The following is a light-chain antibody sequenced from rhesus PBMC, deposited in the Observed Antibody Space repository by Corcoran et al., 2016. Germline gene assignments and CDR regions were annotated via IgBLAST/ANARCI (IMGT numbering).Light chain of an antibody. CDR3: MQSTKDPFT. V-gene: IGKV2S2*01. CDR1: QSLLHSNGNTY. Sequence: DIVMTQTPLSLPVTPGEPASISCRSSQSLLHSNGNTYLDWYLQKPGQSPRLLIYKVTNRESGVPDRLSGSGSGTDFTLKISRVEPEDVGVYYCMQSTKDPFTFGPGTKLDIK. J-gene: IGKJ3*01. CDR2: KVT.